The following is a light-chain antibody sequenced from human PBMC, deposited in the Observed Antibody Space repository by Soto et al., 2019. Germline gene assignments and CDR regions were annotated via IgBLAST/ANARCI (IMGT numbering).Light chain of an antibody. CDR3: QQRSSWIT. Sequence: IVLTQSPATLSLWPGETAILSCRASQSVSSYLSWYQQKPGQAPRLLIYDASSRAPGVPARFSGSGSVTDFTLTINSLEPEDFALYYCQQRSSWITFGQGTRLEIE. J-gene: IGKJ5*01. CDR1: QSVSSY. CDR2: DAS. V-gene: IGKV3-11*01.